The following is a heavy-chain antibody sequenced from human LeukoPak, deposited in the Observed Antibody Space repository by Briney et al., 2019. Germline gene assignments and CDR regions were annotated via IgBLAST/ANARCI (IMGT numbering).Heavy chain of an antibody. CDR3: AKDSISIWFGELLPDY. V-gene: IGHV3-23*01. J-gene: IGHJ4*02. CDR2: ISGSGGST. CDR1: GFTFSSYA. D-gene: IGHD3-10*01. Sequence: GGSLRLSCAASGFTFSSYAMSWVRQAPGKGVEWVSAISGSGGSTYYADSVKGRFTISRDNSKNTLYLQMNSLRAEDTAVYYCAKDSISIWFGELLPDYWGQGTLVTVSS.